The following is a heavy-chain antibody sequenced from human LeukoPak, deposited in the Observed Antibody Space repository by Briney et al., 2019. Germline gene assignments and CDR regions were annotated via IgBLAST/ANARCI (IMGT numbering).Heavy chain of an antibody. V-gene: IGHV4-39*07. D-gene: IGHD1-26*01. Sequence: SETLPLTCTVSGGSISSSSYYWGWIRQPPGKGLEWIGSIYYSGSTPYNPSLKSRVTISVDTSKNQFSLKLSSVTAADAAVYYCARVWELSDAFDIWGQGTMVTVSS. CDR2: IYYSGST. CDR3: ARVWELSDAFDI. CDR1: GGSISSSSYY. J-gene: IGHJ3*02.